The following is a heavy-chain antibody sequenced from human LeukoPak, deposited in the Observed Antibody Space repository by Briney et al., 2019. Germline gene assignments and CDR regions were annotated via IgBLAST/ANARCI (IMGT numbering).Heavy chain of an antibody. J-gene: IGHJ4*02. CDR2: IIPIFGTA. V-gene: IGHV1-69*01. Sequence: GSSVEVSCKASGGTFISYAISWVRQAPGQGLEWMGGIIPIFGTANYAQKFQGRVTITADESTSTAYMELSSLRSEDTAMYYCARYYGSGSYFDYWGQGTLVTVSS. CDR3: ARYYGSGSYFDY. CDR1: GGTFISYA. D-gene: IGHD3-10*01.